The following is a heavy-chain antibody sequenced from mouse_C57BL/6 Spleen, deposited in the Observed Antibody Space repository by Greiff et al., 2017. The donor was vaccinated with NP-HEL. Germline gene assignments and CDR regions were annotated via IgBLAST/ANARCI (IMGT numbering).Heavy chain of an antibody. D-gene: IGHD2-3*01. CDR1: GFSFNTYA. CDR3: VSDGYYDYYAMDY. CDR2: IRSKSNNYAT. Sequence: EVQGVESGGGLVQPKGSLKLSCAASGFSFNTYAMNWVRQAPGKGLEWVARIRSKSNNYATYYADSVKDRFTISRDDSESMLYLQMNNLKTEDTAMDYCVSDGYYDYYAMDYWGQGTSVTVSS. V-gene: IGHV10-1*01. J-gene: IGHJ4*01.